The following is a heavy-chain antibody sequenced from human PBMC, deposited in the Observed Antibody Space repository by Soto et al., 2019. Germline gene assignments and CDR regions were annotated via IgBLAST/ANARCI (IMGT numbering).Heavy chain of an antibody. Sequence: QVQLVESGGGVVQPGRSLRLSCAASGFTFSSYGMHWVRQAPGKGLEWVAVISYDGSNKYYADSVKGRFTISRDNSKNMLYLQMNSLRAEDTAVSYCAKSIWRRVGATPFDYWGQGTLVTVSS. CDR2: ISYDGSNK. CDR3: AKSIWRRVGATPFDY. J-gene: IGHJ4*02. CDR1: GFTFSSYG. D-gene: IGHD1-26*01. V-gene: IGHV3-30*18.